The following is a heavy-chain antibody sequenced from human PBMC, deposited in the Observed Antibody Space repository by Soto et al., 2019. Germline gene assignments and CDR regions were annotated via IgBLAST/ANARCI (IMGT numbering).Heavy chain of an antibody. D-gene: IGHD3-22*01. V-gene: IGHV1-18*01. CDR2: INPSDGNR. CDR1: GYIFASYG. J-gene: IGHJ4*02. CDR3: ARDRLRGYDSSGFYS. Sequence: EASVKVSCKASGYIFASYGISWVRQAPGQGLEWMGWINPSDGNRNFAQKFEDRVTMTTATSTNTVFLELRSLKSDDTAIYYCARDRLRGYDSSGFYSWGQGTMVTVSS.